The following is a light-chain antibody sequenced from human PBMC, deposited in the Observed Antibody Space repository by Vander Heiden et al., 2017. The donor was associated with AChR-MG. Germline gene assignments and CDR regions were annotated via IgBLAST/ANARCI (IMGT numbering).Light chain of an antibody. J-gene: IGKJ1*01. CDR1: QGISSY. Sequence: AIRITQSPSSLSASTGDRVTITCRASQGISSYLAWYQQKQGKAPKLLIYAASTLQSGVPSRFSGSGSGTDFTLTISCLQSEDFATYYCQQYYSYPWTFGQGTKVEIK. V-gene: IGKV1-8*01. CDR2: AAS. CDR3: QQYYSYPWT.